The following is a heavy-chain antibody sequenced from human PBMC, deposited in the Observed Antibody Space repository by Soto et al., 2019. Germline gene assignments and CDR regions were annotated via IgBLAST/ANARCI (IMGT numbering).Heavy chain of an antibody. J-gene: IGHJ6*02. CDR3: ARLIVVVVAARVYYYYGMDV. V-gene: IGHV1-69*13. Sequence: SVKVSCKASGGTFSSYAISWVRQAPGRGLEWMGGIIPIFGTANYAQKFQGRVTITADESTSTAYMELSSLRSEDTAMYYCARLIVVVVAARVYYYYGMDVWGQGTTVTVSS. CDR2: IIPIFGTA. D-gene: IGHD2-15*01. CDR1: GGTFSSYA.